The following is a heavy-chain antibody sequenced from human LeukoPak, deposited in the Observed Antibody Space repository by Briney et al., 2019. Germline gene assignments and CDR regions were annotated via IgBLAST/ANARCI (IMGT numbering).Heavy chain of an antibody. V-gene: IGHV4-59*01. J-gene: IGHJ5*02. Sequence: SETLSLTCTVSGVSISSYYWSWIRQPPGKGLEWIGYIYNSGITNHNPSLKSRVTISVDTSKNQFSLKLSSVTAADTAVYYCARDRYYYDSSGTRWFDPWGQGTLVTVSS. D-gene: IGHD3-22*01. CDR3: ARDRYYYDSSGTRWFDP. CDR2: IYNSGIT. CDR1: GVSISSYY.